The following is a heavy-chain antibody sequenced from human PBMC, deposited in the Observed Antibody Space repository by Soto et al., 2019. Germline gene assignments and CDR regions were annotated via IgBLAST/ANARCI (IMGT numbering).Heavy chain of an antibody. V-gene: IGHV3-74*01. J-gene: IGHJ3*02. CDR3: ARFCSGGSCYLDAFDI. Sequence: LSCAASGFTFSSYWMHWVRQAPGKGLVWVSRINSDGSSTSYADSVKGRFTISRDNAKNTLYLQMNSLRAEDTAVYYCARFCSGGSCYLDAFDIWGQGTMVTVSS. D-gene: IGHD2-15*01. CDR1: GFTFSSYW. CDR2: INSDGSST.